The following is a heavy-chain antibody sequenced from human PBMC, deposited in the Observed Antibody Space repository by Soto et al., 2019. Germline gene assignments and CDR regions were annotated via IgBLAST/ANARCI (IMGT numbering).Heavy chain of an antibody. D-gene: IGHD3-10*01. CDR2: ITSDANSK. V-gene: IGHV3-30*18. CDR1: GFTFSTYG. Sequence: GGSLRLSCAASGFTFSTYGLHWVRQAPGKGLEWVSLITSDANSKFYADSVKGRLTISRDNSKNTLYLQMNSLRPDGTAVYYCAKGGSFDSWGQGTLVTVSS. CDR3: AKGGSFDS. J-gene: IGHJ4*02.